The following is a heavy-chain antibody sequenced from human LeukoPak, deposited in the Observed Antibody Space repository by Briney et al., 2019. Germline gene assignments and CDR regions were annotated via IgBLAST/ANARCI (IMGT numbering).Heavy chain of an antibody. CDR1: GFTFSSYG. Sequence: GSLRLSCAASGFTFSSYGMHWVRQAPGKGLEWVAVISYDGSNKYYADSVKGRFTISRDNSKNTLYLQMNSLRAEDTAVYYCARSDHYDSNGYYDYWGQGTLVTVSS. D-gene: IGHD3-22*01. V-gene: IGHV3-30*03. J-gene: IGHJ4*02. CDR2: ISYDGSNK. CDR3: ARSDHYDSNGYYDY.